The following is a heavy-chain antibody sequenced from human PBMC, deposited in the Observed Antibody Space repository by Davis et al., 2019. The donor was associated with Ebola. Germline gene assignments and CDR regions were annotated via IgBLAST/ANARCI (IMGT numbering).Heavy chain of an antibody. CDR3: ARDLRSGGFDY. CDR1: GGSISSYY. CDR2: IYYSGST. J-gene: IGHJ4*02. V-gene: IGHV4-59*01. Sequence: PSETLSLTCTVSGGSISSYYWSWIRQPPGKGLEWIGYIYYSGSTNYNPSLKSRVTISVDTSKNQFSLKLSSVTAADTAVYYCARDLRSGGFDYWGQGTLVTVSS. D-gene: IGHD2-15*01.